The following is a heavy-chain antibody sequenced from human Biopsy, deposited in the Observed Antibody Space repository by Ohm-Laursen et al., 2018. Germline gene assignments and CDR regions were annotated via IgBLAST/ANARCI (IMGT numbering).Heavy chain of an antibody. V-gene: IGHV1-69*06. CDR2: INPMFGTA. CDR3: ALAAAQTVTHFDY. Sequence: ASVKVSCKVSGATFSNYAINWLRQAPGQGLEWMGGINPMFGTAKYAQRFQGRVTITADKSTSTADMELNSLRADDTAVYYCALAAAQTVTHFDYWGQGTLVTVSS. CDR1: GATFSNYA. D-gene: IGHD4-17*01. J-gene: IGHJ4*02.